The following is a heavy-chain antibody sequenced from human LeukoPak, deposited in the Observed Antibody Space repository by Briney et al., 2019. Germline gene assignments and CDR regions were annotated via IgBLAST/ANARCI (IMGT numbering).Heavy chain of an antibody. J-gene: IGHJ4*02. CDR3: ARGDEGIEAAGNVLNFLDY. CDR1: GFTFSNYA. Sequence: PGGSLRLSCAASGFTFSNYAMNWVRQAPGKGLEWVSIISGSGGSTHYADSVKGRLAISRDNSRNTVYLQMNSLRAEDTAVYHCARGDEGIEAAGNVLNFLDYWGQGILVTVSS. D-gene: IGHD6-13*01. CDR2: ISGSGGST. V-gene: IGHV3-23*01.